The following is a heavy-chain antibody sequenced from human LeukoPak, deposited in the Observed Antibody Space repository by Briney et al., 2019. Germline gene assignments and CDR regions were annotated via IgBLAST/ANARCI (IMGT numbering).Heavy chain of an antibody. Sequence: SETLSLTCTVSGGPISSYYWSWIRQPPGKGLEWIGYIYYSGSTNYNPSLKSRVTISVDTSKNQFSLKLSSVTAADTAVYYCARDPYSSSWYGSSGWFDPWGQGTLVTVSS. J-gene: IGHJ5*02. CDR3: ARDPYSSSWYGSSGWFDP. CDR1: GGPISSYY. D-gene: IGHD6-13*01. CDR2: IYYSGST. V-gene: IGHV4-59*01.